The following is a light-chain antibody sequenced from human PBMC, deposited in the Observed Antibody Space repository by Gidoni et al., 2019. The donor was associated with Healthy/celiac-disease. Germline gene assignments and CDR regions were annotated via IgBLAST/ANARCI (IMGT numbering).Light chain of an antibody. Sequence: IVLTQSPATLSLSPGERATLSCRASQSVSSYLAWYKQKPGQAPRLLIYDASNRATGIPARFSGSGSGTDFTLTISSLEPDDFAVYYCQQRSNWPPGFTFGPGTKVDIK. V-gene: IGKV3-11*01. J-gene: IGKJ3*01. CDR3: QQRSNWPPGFT. CDR1: QSVSSY. CDR2: DAS.